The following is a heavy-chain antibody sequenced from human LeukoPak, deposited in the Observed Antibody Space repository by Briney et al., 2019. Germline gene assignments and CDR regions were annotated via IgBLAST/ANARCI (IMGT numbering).Heavy chain of an antibody. Sequence: ASVKVSCKASGYTFTSYDINWVRQATGQGLEWVGWINPNSGDTDYVQKLQGRVTMTTDTSTSTAYMELRSLRSDDTAVYYCARALYHTFDYWGQGTLVTVSS. J-gene: IGHJ4*02. CDR1: GYTFTSYD. D-gene: IGHD2-2*01. CDR3: ARALYHTFDY. V-gene: IGHV1-18*01. CDR2: INPNSGDT.